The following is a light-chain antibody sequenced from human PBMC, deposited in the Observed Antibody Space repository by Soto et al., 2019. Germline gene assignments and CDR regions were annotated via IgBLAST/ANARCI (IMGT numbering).Light chain of an antibody. CDR2: AVS. J-gene: IGLJ1*01. CDR1: SSDIGSYDH. V-gene: IGLV2-14*03. CDR3: ISYTDRQSYL. Sequence: LTQPASVSGSPGQSITISCSGTSSDIGSYDHVAWYQQFPGKSPKLIIYAVSDRPSGVSDRFSGSKSGISASLTISGLQTEDEADYYCISYTDRQSYLFGTGTKVTAL.